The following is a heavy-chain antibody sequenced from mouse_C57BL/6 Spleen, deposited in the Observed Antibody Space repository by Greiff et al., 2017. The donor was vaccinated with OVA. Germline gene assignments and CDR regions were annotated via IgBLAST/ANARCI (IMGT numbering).Heavy chain of an antibody. D-gene: IGHD1-1*01. CDR3: TRSTTVVDAMDY. J-gene: IGHJ4*01. CDR1: GFTFSDAW. Sequence: EVKVEESGGGLVQPGGSMKLSCAASGFTFSDAWMDWVRQSPEKGLEWVAEIRNKANNHATYYAESVKGRFTISRDDSKSSVYLQMNSLRAEDTGIYYCTRSTTVVDAMDYWGQGTSVTVSS. V-gene: IGHV6-6*01. CDR2: IRNKANNHAT.